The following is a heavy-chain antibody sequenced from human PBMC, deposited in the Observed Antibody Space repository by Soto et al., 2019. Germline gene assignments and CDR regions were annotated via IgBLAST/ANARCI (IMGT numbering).Heavy chain of an antibody. CDR2: INPSGGST. CDR1: GYTFTGYY. CDR3: ARIISGGHFDF. Sequence: ASVKVSCKASGYTFTGYYMHWVRQAPGQGLEWMGVINPSGGSTTYAQKFQGRVTVTRDTSTSTVYMELSSLRSDDTAVYYCARIISGGHFDFWGQGTLVTVSS. V-gene: IGHV1-46*01. J-gene: IGHJ4*02. D-gene: IGHD2-15*01.